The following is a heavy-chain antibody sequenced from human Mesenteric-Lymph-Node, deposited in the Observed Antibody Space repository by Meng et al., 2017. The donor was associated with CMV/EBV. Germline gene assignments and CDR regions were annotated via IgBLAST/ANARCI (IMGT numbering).Heavy chain of an antibody. J-gene: IGHJ4*02. CDR1: GYTFTGYY. D-gene: IGHD5-18*01. Sequence: CKASGYTFTGYYMHWVRQAPGQGLEWMGRINPNSGGTIYAQKFQGRVTMTRDASISTAYMELNRLKSDDTAVYYCARDLNVEQVIQNFWGQGTLVTVSS. CDR2: INPNSGGT. V-gene: IGHV1-2*06. CDR3: ARDLNVEQVIQNF.